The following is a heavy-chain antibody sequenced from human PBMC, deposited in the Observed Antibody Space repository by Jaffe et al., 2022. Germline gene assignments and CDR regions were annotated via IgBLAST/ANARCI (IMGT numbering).Heavy chain of an antibody. CDR2: IRYDGSNK. CDR3: AKDRLDYGDYVEGYFDL. V-gene: IGHV3-30*02. J-gene: IGHJ2*01. D-gene: IGHD4-17*01. Sequence: QVQLVESGGGVVQPGGSLRLSCAASGFTFSSYGMHWVRQAPGKGLEWVAFIRYDGSNKYYADSVKGRFTISRDNSKNTLYLQMNSLRAEDTAVYYCAKDRLDYGDYVEGYFDLWGRGTLVTVSS. CDR1: GFTFSSYG.